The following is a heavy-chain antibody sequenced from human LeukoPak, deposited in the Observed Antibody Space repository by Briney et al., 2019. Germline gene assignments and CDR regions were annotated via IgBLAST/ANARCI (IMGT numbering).Heavy chain of an antibody. J-gene: IGHJ4*02. CDR2: NSGSGAST. Sequence: GGSLRLSCAASGLTFSSYAMSWVRQAPGKGLEWVSTNSGSGASTYYADSVKGRFTISRGSSKNTLYLQMNSLRAEDTAVYYCAKGGSAMVNYYFDYWGQETLVTVSS. V-gene: IGHV3-23*01. D-gene: IGHD5-18*01. CDR3: AKGGSAMVNYYFDY. CDR1: GLTFSSYA.